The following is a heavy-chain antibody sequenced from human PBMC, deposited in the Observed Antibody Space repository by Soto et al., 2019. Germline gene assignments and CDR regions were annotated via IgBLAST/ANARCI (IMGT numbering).Heavy chain of an antibody. J-gene: IGHJ6*02. CDR2: VSGSGGST. V-gene: IGHV3-23*01. Sequence: PGRSLRLSCAASGFTFSSYAMSWVRQAPGKGLEWVSAVSGSGGSTYYADSVKGRFTISRYNSKNTLYLQMNSLRAEDRGGYYCARVEVTRIQLWLPPYWDYYYGMDVWGQGTTVTVSS. CDR3: ARVEVTRIQLWLPPYWDYYYGMDV. D-gene: IGHD5-18*01. CDR1: GFTFSSYA.